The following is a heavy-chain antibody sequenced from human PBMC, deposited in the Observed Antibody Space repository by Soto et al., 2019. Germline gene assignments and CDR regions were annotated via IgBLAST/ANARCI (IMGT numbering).Heavy chain of an antibody. D-gene: IGHD6-6*01. J-gene: IGHJ5*02. V-gene: IGHV1-24*01. CDR1: GYTLTELS. CDR3: ATPQDAGQLETASNWFDP. CDR2: FDPEDGET. Sequence: GASVKVSCKVSGYTLTELSMHWVRQAPGKGLEWMGGFDPEDGETIYAQKFQGRVTMTEDTSTDTAYMELSSLRSEDTAVYYCATPQDAGQLETASNWFDPWGQGTLVTV.